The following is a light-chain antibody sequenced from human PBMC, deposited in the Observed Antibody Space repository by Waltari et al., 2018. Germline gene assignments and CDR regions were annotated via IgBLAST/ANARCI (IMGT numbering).Light chain of an antibody. CDR2: EVK. CDR1: SSDVGIYDW. Sequence: HSALTQPPSASRSPGQSVTISCTGTSSDVGIYDWVSWYQQHPGKAPKLIIFEVKKWPSGCLERFSGSKSGNTASLTISGLQPEDEANYYCSSYAGSDNFVVFGGGTKLTVL. CDR3: SSYAGSDNFVV. V-gene: IGLV2-8*02. J-gene: IGLJ2*01.